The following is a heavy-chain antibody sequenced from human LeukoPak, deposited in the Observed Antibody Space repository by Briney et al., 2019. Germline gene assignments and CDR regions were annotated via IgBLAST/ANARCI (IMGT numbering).Heavy chain of an antibody. D-gene: IGHD3-22*01. J-gene: IGHJ4*02. Sequence: PGGSLRLSCAASGFTFSSYAMSWVRQAPGKGLEWVSGINGSGGIRYYADSVKGRFTISRDNSKNTLYLQMNSLRAEDTAVYYCARDRDSSGYYVTDYWGQGTLVTVSS. CDR1: GFTFSSYA. V-gene: IGHV3-23*01. CDR3: ARDRDSSGYYVTDY. CDR2: INGSGGIR.